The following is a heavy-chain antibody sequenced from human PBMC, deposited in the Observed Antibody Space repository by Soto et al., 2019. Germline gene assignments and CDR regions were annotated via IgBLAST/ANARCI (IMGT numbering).Heavy chain of an antibody. CDR3: ARSLMVRGDPYYYYGMDV. CDR1: GGSISSYY. D-gene: IGHD3-10*01. V-gene: IGHV4-4*07. J-gene: IGHJ6*02. Sequence: SETLSLTCTVSGGSISSYYWSWIRQPAGKGLEWIGRIYTSGSTNYNPSLKSRVTMSVDTSRNQFSLKLSSVTAADTAVYYCARSLMVRGDPYYYYGMDVWGQGTTVTVSS. CDR2: IYTSGST.